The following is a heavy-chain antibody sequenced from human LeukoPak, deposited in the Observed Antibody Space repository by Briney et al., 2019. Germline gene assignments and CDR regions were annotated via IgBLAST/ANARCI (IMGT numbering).Heavy chain of an antibody. CDR3: ARTEDSWYYYYGMDV. J-gene: IGHJ6*02. D-gene: IGHD2-15*01. Sequence: PGGSLRLSCAASGFTFSSYAMSWVRQAPGKGLEWVSAISGSGGSTYYADSVKGRFTIPRDNSKNTLYLQMNSLRAEDTAVYYCARTEDSWYYYYGMDVWGQGTTVTVSS. V-gene: IGHV3-23*01. CDR2: ISGSGGST. CDR1: GFTFSSYA.